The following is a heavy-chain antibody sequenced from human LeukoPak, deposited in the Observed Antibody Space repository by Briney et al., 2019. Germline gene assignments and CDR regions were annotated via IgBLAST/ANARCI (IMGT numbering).Heavy chain of an antibody. CDR2: IASKTDGGAT. Sequence: GGSLRPSCSASGLTVTNAWMNWVRQAPGEGLDWVGRIASKTDGGATDYAAPVKGRFTISRDDSKNTLNLQMNSLKTEDTAVYYCTTGIRGDWGQGTLVTVSS. D-gene: IGHD3-10*01. CDR3: TTGIRGD. CDR1: GLTVTNAW. J-gene: IGHJ4*02. V-gene: IGHV3-15*07.